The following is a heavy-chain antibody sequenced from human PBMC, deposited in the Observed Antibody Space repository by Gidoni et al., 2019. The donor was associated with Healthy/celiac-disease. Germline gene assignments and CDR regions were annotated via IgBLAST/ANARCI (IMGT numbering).Heavy chain of an antibody. Sequence: QVQLVKSGSEVNKPGASVKVSSKASGYTFTSYGISFVRQAPGQGIDWMGWISAYNGNTNYAQNLQGRVTMATDTSTSKAYMELRSLRSDDTAVYYCARGVVMITFGGVRSSDYYYGMDVWGQGTTVTVSS. CDR3: ARGVVMITFGGVRSSDYYYGMDV. CDR2: ISAYNGNT. CDR1: GYTFTSYG. J-gene: IGHJ6*02. D-gene: IGHD3-16*01. V-gene: IGHV1-18*01.